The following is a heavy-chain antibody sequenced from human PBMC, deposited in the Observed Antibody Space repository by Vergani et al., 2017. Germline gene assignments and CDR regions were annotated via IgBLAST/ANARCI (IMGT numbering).Heavy chain of an antibody. CDR3: ARDSRYCSSTSCYVGRDWFDP. D-gene: IGHD2-2*01. CDR2: IIPSLATT. V-gene: IGHV1-69*08. CDR1: GGTFNIYS. Sequence: QVQLEQSGAEVKKPGSSVKVSCKASGGTFNIYSVSWLRQAPGQGLEWMGSIIPSLATTIYAQKFQGRVTMTRDTSTSTVYMELSSLRSEDTAVYYCARDSRYCSSTSCYVGRDWFDPWGQGTLVTVSS. J-gene: IGHJ5*02.